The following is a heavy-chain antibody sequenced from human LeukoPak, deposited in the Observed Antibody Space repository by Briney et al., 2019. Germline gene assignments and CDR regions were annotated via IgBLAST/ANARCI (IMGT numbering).Heavy chain of an antibody. Sequence: PGGSLRLSCAASGFTFSSYTMNWVRQAPGKGLEWVSSISSSSSYIYYADSVKGRFTISRDNAKNSLYLQMNSPRAEDTAVYYCARGSGYSAGDYYYMDVWGKGTTVTVSS. V-gene: IGHV3-21*01. CDR2: ISSSSSYI. CDR3: ARGSGYSAGDYYYMDV. CDR1: GFTFSSYT. D-gene: IGHD5-12*01. J-gene: IGHJ6*03.